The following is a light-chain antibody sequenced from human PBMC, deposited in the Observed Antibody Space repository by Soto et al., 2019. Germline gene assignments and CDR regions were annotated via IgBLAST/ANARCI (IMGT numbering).Light chain of an antibody. CDR1: QSVSSW. CDR3: QHYNTYSPGT. J-gene: IGKJ1*01. CDR2: DAS. Sequence: DIQMTQTPATLSAFAGDRVTVTCRASQSVSSWVAWYQEKPGRGPKLLIYDASTWQRGVPSRFIGSGLQPDDFATYYCQHYNTYSPGTFGQGTKVDIK. V-gene: IGKV1-5*01.